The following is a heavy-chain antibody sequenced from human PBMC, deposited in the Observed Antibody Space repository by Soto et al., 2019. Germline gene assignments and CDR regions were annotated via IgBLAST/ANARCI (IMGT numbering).Heavy chain of an antibody. CDR3: ARGYYYDSSGYYYSGY. J-gene: IGHJ4*02. V-gene: IGHV3-30*01. CDR1: RFTFSSYA. D-gene: IGHD3-22*01. Sequence: SLKLSCAASRFTFSSYAMHWVRQAPGKGLEWVAVISYDGSNKYYADSVKGRFTISRDNSKNTLYLQMNSLRAEDTAVYYCARGYYYDSSGYYYSGYWGQGT. CDR2: ISYDGSNK.